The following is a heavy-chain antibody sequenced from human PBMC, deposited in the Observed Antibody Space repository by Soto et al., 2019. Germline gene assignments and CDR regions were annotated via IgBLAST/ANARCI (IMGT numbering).Heavy chain of an antibody. D-gene: IGHD2-21*01. CDR2: IRATGGQT. CDR3: AQERGWGVVSPAHDY. Sequence: EVQLLASGGGMVQPGGSLRLSCAASGFTFRNFVMSWVRQAPGTGLEWVSAIRATGGQTFYADSVKGRFTISRDNYKNMLYLQINSRRDEDTALYFCAQERGWGVVSPAHDYWGQGTLVTVPS. CDR1: GFTFRNFV. V-gene: IGHV3-23*01. J-gene: IGHJ4*02.